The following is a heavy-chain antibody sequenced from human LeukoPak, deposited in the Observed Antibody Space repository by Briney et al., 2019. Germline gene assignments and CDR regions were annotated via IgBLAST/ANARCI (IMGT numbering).Heavy chain of an antibody. CDR3: ARVESSSRAFDI. J-gene: IGHJ3*02. CDR1: GGSISGSRT. D-gene: IGHD2-2*01. Sequence: SETLSLTCTVSGGSISGSRTWGWVRQPPGKGPEWIGNIHNDGRTASNPSLKSRVTLSLDTSTNRFSLKMNSVTAADTAVYYCARVESSSRAFDIWGQGTMVTVSS. CDR2: IHNDGRT. V-gene: IGHV4-39*07.